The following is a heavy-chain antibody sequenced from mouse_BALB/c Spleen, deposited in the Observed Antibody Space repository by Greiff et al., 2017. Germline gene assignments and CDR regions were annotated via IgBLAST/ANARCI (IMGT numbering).Heavy chain of an antibody. CDR3: ARSRAARATAWFAY. CDR2: ISSGSSTI. Sequence: EVHLVESGGGLVQPGGSRKLSCAASGFTFSSFGMHWVRQAPEKGLEWVAYISSGSSTIYYADTVKGRFTISRDNPKNTLFLQMTSLRSEDAAMYYCARSRAARATAWFAYWGQGTLVTVSA. D-gene: IGHD3-1*01. V-gene: IGHV5-17*02. CDR1: GFTFSSFG. J-gene: IGHJ3*01.